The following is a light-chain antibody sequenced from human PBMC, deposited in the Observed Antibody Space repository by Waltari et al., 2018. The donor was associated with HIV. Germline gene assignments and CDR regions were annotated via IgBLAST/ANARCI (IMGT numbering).Light chain of an antibody. CDR3: QQYFRIPPT. Sequence: DIVMTQSPDSLPVSLGESATINCTSSQSILYSSDNRNYLAWYQQKARQPPKLLISWASTRESGVPDRFSASGSGTDFTLTITRLQAEDVAIYHCQQYFRIPPTFGGGTKVEIK. J-gene: IGKJ4*01. V-gene: IGKV4-1*01. CDR1: QSILYSSDNRNY. CDR2: WAS.